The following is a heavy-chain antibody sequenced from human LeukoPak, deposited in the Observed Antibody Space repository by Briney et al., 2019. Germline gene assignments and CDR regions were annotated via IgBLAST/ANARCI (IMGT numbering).Heavy chain of an antibody. V-gene: IGHV3-48*01. CDR1: GFTFSSYS. J-gene: IGHJ4*02. CDR2: ISSSSSTI. Sequence: GGSLRLSCAASGFTFSSYSMNWVRQAPGKGLEWVSYISSSSSTIYYADSVKGRFTISRDNAKNSLYLQMNSLRAEDTAVYYCALLQYTPVWDYWGQGTLVTVSS. D-gene: IGHD4-4*01. CDR3: ALLQYTPVWDY.